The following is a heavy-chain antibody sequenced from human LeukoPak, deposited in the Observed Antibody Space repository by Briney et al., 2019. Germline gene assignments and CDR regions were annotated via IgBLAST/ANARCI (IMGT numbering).Heavy chain of an antibody. J-gene: IGHJ1*01. Sequence: GGSLRLSCAASGFTFSSHSMNWVRQAPGKGLEWVGRIKSETDGGTTDYAAAVKGRFTISRDESKNTLYLQMNSLKPEDTAVYYCTIEGGTIAAAVFQHWGQGALVTVSS. D-gene: IGHD6-13*01. CDR1: GFTFSSHS. CDR3: TIEGGTIAAAVFQH. V-gene: IGHV3-15*01. CDR2: IKSETDGGTT.